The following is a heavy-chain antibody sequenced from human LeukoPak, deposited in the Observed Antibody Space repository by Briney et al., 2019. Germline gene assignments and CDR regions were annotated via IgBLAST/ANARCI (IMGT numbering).Heavy chain of an antibody. V-gene: IGHV4-34*01. CDR3: ARVAPSSSLGY. Sequence: PSETLSLTCAVYGGSFSGYYWSWIRQPPGKGLEWIGEINHSGSTNYNPSLKSRVTISVDTSKNQFSLKLSSVTAADTAVYYCARVAPSSSLGYWGQGTLVTVSS. CDR2: INHSGST. J-gene: IGHJ4*02. D-gene: IGHD6-13*01. CDR1: GGSFSGYY.